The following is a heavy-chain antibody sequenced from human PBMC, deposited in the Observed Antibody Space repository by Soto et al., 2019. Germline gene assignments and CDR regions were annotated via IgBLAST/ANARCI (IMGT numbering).Heavy chain of an antibody. D-gene: IGHD4-17*01. CDR2: ISGSGDGR. CDR3: ARTDYGDYAGFAFDI. Sequence: GGSLRLSCDTSGFTFSNYVMTWVRQAPGRGLEWVSSISGSGDGRSYADSVKGRFTISRENAKNSLYLQMNSLRAGDTAVYYCARTDYGDYAGFAFDIWGQGTMVTVSS. V-gene: IGHV3-23*01. CDR1: GFTFSNYV. J-gene: IGHJ3*02.